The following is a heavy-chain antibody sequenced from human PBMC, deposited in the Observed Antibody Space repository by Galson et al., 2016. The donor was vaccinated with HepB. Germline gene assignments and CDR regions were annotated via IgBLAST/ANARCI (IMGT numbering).Heavy chain of an antibody. J-gene: IGHJ6*02. CDR1: GFTFSSHV. CDR3: AENDFWSGYPPYLYYGMDV. CDR2: MSGSADRT. Sequence: SLRLSCAASGFTFSSHVMSWVRQAPGKGLEWVSAMSGSADRTSYAVSVEGRFTISRDNSRNTLYLEMHSLRAEDTALYYCAENDFWSGYPPYLYYGMDVWGRGTPVTVSS. V-gene: IGHV3-23*01. D-gene: IGHD3-3*01.